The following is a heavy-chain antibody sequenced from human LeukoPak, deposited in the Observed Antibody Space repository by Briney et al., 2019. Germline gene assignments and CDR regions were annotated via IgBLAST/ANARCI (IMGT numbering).Heavy chain of an antibody. CDR3: ARDHCSSTSCYDY. CDR1: GYTFTGYY. J-gene: IGHJ4*02. CDR2: INPNSGGT. Sequence: ASVKVSCKASGYTFTGYYMHWVRQAPGQGLEWRGWINPNSGGTNYAQKFQGRVTMTRDTSISTAYMELSRLRSDDTAVYYCARDHCSSTSCYDYWGQGTLVTVSS. D-gene: IGHD2-2*01. V-gene: IGHV1-2*02.